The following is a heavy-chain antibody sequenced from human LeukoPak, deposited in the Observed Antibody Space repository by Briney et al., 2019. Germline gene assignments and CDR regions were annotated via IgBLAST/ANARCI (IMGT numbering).Heavy chain of an antibody. V-gene: IGHV3-49*04. D-gene: IGHD4-17*01. CDR2: IRSKAYGGTT. Sequence: QPGLTLRLSCTVSGFTFGDYAMRWVPQAPGKGLVWVSFIRSKAYGGTTEYAASVKGRFAISRDDSKNIAYLQMNSLKTEDTAVYYCTKHDDGDYLSGLWGQGTLVTVSS. CDR1: GFTFGDYA. J-gene: IGHJ4*02. CDR3: TKHDDGDYLSGL.